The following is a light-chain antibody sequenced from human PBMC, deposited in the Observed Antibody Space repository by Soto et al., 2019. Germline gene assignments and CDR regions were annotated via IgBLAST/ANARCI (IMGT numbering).Light chain of an antibody. CDR2: DAA. CDR1: QSISSW. V-gene: IGKV1-5*01. CDR3: QQYNSYSPA. Sequence: DIQMTQSPSTLSASVGDRVTITCQASQSISSWLAWYQQKPGKAPKLLIYDAASLESGFPSRFSGSGSGTEFTLTISSLQPDDFATYYCQQYNSYSPAFGQGTKVDIK. J-gene: IGKJ1*01.